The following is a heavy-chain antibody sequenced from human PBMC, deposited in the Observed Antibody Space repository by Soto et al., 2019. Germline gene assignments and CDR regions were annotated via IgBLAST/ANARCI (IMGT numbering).Heavy chain of an antibody. CDR1: GFTFSSYS. CDR3: ARDSGYSSSWYVYYMDV. CDR2: ISSSSSYI. J-gene: IGHJ6*03. V-gene: IGHV3-21*01. D-gene: IGHD6-13*01. Sequence: SLRLSCAASGFTFSSYSMNWFRQAPGKGLEWVSSISSSSSYIYYADSVKGRFTISRDNAKNSLYLQMNSLRAEDTAVYYCARDSGYSSSWYVYYMDVWGKGTTVTVSS.